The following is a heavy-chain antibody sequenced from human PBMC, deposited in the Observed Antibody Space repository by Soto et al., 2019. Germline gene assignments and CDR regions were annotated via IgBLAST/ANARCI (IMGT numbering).Heavy chain of an antibody. CDR2: ISRSNDYK. CDR3: ARAATSGDYYSGYGMDV. V-gene: IGHV3-21*01. D-gene: IGHD5-12*01. J-gene: IGHJ6*02. CDR1: GFTFSSYS. Sequence: GGSLRLSCAVSGFTFSSYSMNWVRQAPGKGLECVASISRSNDYKYYAESVKGRFTISRDNAKNSLYLQMNSLRAEDTAVYYCARAATSGDYYSGYGMDVWGQGTTVTVSS.